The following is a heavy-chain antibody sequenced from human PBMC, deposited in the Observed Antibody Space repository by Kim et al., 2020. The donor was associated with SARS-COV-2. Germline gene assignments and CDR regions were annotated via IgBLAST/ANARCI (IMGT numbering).Heavy chain of an antibody. V-gene: IGHV3-64D*06. J-gene: IGHJ4*02. CDR3: LRDPPSDSDTDDNA. CDR2: ITNTGGDT. CDR1: RFIFSSYV. D-gene: IGHD3-22*01. Sequence: GGSLRLSCSASRFIFSSYVMYWVRQAPGKGLEYVSAITNTGGDTPYADSVKGRFTISRDNAKNTVFLQMSGLKSEDTAVYHCLRDPPSDSDTDDNAWGQGTLVTVSS.